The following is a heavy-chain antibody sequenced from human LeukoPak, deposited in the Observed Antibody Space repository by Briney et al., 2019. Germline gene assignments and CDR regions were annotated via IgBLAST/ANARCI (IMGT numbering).Heavy chain of an antibody. CDR3: TRVGYSSSWYFDY. D-gene: IGHD6-13*01. CDR2: INPNRGGT. J-gene: IGHJ4*02. V-gene: IGHV1-2*06. CDR1: GYTFTGYY. Sequence: ASVKVSCKASGYTFTGYYMHWVRQAPGQGLEWMGRINPNRGGTNYAQKFQGRVTMTRDTSISTAYMELSRLRSDDTAVYYCTRVGYSSSWYFDYGGQGTLVTVSS.